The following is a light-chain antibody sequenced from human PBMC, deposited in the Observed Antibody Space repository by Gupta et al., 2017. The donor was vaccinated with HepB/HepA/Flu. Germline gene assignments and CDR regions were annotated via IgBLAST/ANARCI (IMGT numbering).Light chain of an antibody. CDR1: QSISSY. V-gene: IGKV1-39*01. CDR3: QQSYRATT. CDR2: AAS. Sequence: DIQMTPSPSSLSASVGDRVTITCRASQSISSYLHWYQQKPGKAPKLLIYAASSLQSGVPSRFSSSGSVTDFTLTISRRQPEDFATYYCQQSYRATTFGQGTKVEIK. J-gene: IGKJ1*01.